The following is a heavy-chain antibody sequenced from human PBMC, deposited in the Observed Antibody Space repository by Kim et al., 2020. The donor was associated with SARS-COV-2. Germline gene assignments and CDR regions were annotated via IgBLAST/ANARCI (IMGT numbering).Heavy chain of an antibody. D-gene: IGHD2-2*01. CDR2: ISGRATNT. Sequence: GGSLRLSCAASAFTFSSGFSFIDYGMSWVRQAPGKGLEWVSTISGRATNTYYADSVRGRFTISRDDSKKTLYLQMNSLRAEDTAVYYCAKRGDSCSSISCHHWYFDLWGRGTLVTVSS. V-gene: IGHV3-23*01. CDR1: AFTFSSGFSFIDYG. CDR3: AKRGDSCSSISCHHWYFDL. J-gene: IGHJ2*01.